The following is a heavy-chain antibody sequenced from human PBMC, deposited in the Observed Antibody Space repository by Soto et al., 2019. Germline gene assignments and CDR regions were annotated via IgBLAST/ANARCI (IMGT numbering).Heavy chain of an antibody. Sequence: GGSLRLSCAASGFTFSSYAMSWVRQAPGKGLEWVSVISGSGGSIYYADSVKGRFTISRDNSNNTLYLQMSSLRAEDTALYYCANGGGYSSGWFMSFDYWGQGTLVTVSS. D-gene: IGHD6-19*01. CDR2: ISGSGGSI. J-gene: IGHJ4*02. V-gene: IGHV3-23*01. CDR1: GFTFSSYA. CDR3: ANGGGYSSGWFMSFDY.